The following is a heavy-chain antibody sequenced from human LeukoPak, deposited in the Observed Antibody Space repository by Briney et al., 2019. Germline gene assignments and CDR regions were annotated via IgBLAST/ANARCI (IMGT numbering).Heavy chain of an antibody. J-gene: IGHJ6*03. Sequence: ASVKVSCKASGYTFTSYDINWVRQATGQGLEWMGWMNPNSGNTGYAQKFQGRVTMTRNTSISTAYMELSSLRSEDTAVYYCVRVFGPGVTIFGVVIYPKKYYYYMDVWGKGTTVTVSS. CDR3: VRVFGPGVTIFGVVIYPKKYYYYMDV. V-gene: IGHV1-8*01. CDR1: GYTFTSYD. CDR2: MNPNSGNT. D-gene: IGHD3-3*01.